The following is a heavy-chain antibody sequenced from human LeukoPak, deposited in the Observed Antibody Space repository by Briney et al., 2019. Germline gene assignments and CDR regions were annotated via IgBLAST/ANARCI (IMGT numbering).Heavy chain of an antibody. D-gene: IGHD3-10*01. V-gene: IGHV3-21*01. CDR1: GFTFSSYS. CDR2: ISSSSSYI. J-gene: IGHJ4*02. CDR3: ARDQKGTQGSFDY. Sequence: GGSLRLSCAASGFTFSSYSMNWVRQAPGKGLEWVSSISSSSSYIYYADSVKGRFTTSRDNAKNSLYLQMNSLRAEDTAVYYCARDQKGTQGSFDYWGQGTLVTVSS.